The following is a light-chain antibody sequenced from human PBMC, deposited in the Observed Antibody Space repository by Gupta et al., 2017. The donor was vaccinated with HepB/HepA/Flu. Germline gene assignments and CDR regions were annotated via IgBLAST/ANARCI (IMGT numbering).Light chain of an antibody. Sequence: SSELTQDPAVTVPLGQTVTITCQGDSLRTYFASWYQQKPGQAPVLVMYGKENRPSGIPGRFSGSDSGNTASLTIAGAQAEDEGDYYCHSRDSSGNLMIFGGGTKLTVL. CDR1: SLRTYF. J-gene: IGLJ2*01. CDR2: GKE. CDR3: HSRDSSGNLMI. V-gene: IGLV3-19*01.